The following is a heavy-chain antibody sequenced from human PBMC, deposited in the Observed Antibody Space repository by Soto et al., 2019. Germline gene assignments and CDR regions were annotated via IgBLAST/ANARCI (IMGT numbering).Heavy chain of an antibody. J-gene: IGHJ4*02. V-gene: IGHV1-69*01. CDR2: IIPIFGAA. Sequence: QVQLVQSGAEVKKPGSSVRVSCKASGGTFSSYAISWVRQAPGQGLEWMGGIIPIFGAANYAQKFQSRVTITADESTSTDYMELSSLRSEDTAVYYCARGSMVRGVILDYWGQGTLVTVSS. CDR3: ARGSMVRGVILDY. CDR1: GGTFSSYA. D-gene: IGHD3-10*01.